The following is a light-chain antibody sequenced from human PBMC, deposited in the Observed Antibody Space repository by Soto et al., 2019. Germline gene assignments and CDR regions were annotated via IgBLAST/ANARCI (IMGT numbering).Light chain of an antibody. CDR2: SAS. V-gene: IGKV1-12*01. J-gene: IGKJ4*01. Sequence: DIQMTQSPSSVSASVGDRVTITCRASQGISSRLVWYQQKPGKAPKLLIYSASTLESGVPSRFSGSGSGTDFTLTISSLQPEDFASYFCQQTLSFPLTFGGGTKVESK. CDR3: QQTLSFPLT. CDR1: QGISSR.